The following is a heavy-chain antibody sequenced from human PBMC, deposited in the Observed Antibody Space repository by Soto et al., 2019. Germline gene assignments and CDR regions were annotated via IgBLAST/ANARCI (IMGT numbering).Heavy chain of an antibody. Sequence: SQTLSLTCAISGDSVSSNSAAWNWIRQSPSRGLEWLGRTYYRSKWYNDYAVSVKSRITINPDTSKNQFSLQLNSVTPEDTAVYYCARGGQTQNSSPPLYYFDYWGQGTLVTVSS. V-gene: IGHV6-1*01. CDR1: GDSVSSNSAA. J-gene: IGHJ4*02. CDR3: ARGGQTQNSSPPLYYFDY. CDR2: TYYRSKWYN. D-gene: IGHD6-13*01.